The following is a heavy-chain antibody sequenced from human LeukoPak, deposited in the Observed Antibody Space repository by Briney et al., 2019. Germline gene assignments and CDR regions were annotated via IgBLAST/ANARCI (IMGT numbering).Heavy chain of an antibody. Sequence: ASVKVSCKASGYTFTSYYMHWVRQAPGQGLEWMGIINPSGGSTSYAQKFQGRVTMTRDTSTSTVYMELSSLRSEDTAVYYCAKDLIDGFLEWLLDYWGQGTLVTVSS. CDR1: GYTFTSYY. D-gene: IGHD3-3*01. CDR2: INPSGGST. CDR3: AKDLIDGFLEWLLDY. V-gene: IGHV1-46*01. J-gene: IGHJ4*02.